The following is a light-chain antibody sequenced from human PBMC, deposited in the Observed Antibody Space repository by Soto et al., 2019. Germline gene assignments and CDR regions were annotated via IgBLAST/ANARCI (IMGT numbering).Light chain of an antibody. CDR1: QSFSSSY. V-gene: IGKV3-20*01. CDR3: QQYGSSPPYT. J-gene: IGKJ2*01. Sequence: EIVLTQSPGTLSLSPGERATLSCRASQSFSSSYLAWYHQKPGQAPRLLIYDASSRATGIPDRFSGSGSGTDFTLTISRLETEDFAVYYWQQYGSSPPYTFGQGTKLEIK. CDR2: DAS.